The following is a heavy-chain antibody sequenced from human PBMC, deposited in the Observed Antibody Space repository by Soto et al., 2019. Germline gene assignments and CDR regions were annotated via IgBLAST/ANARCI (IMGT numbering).Heavy chain of an antibody. V-gene: IGHV3-30*18. CDR3: AKLGDAVSGYCDF. D-gene: IGHD3-3*01. J-gene: IGHJ4*02. CDR2: VSFDGSHK. CDR1: GFTFSSYA. Sequence: QVQLVQSGGGVVQHGGSLRLSCAASGFTFSSYAIHWVRQAPGKGLEWVADVSFDGSHKTYAVPVRGRFTISRDNSKKTVYLQMNSLRAEDTALYYCAKLGDAVSGYCDFWGQGTQVAVSS.